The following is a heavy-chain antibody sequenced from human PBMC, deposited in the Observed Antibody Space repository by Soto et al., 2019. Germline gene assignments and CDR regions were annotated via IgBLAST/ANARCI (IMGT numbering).Heavy chain of an antibody. Sequence: GASVKVSCKASGGTFSSYAISWVRQAPGQGLEWMGGIIPIFGTANYAQKFQGRVTITADKSTSTAYMELSSLRSEDTAVYYCARGGGSYYGNNWFDPWGQGTLVTVSS. CDR1: GGTFSSYA. CDR3: ARGGGSYYGNNWFDP. J-gene: IGHJ5*02. D-gene: IGHD1-26*01. CDR2: IIPIFGTA. V-gene: IGHV1-69*06.